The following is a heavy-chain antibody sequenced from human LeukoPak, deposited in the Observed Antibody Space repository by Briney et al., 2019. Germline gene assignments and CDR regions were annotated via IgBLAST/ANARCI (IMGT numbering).Heavy chain of an antibody. D-gene: IGHD3-9*01. J-gene: IGHJ4*02. CDR3: ARGPYDILTGYYLNY. Sequence: GGSLRLSCAASGFTFSSYSMNWVRQAPGKGLEWVSSISSSSSYIYYAGSVKGRFTISRDNAKNSLYLQMNSLRAEDTAVYYCARGPYDILTGYYLNYWGQGTLVTVSS. CDR2: ISSSSSYI. CDR1: GFTFSSYS. V-gene: IGHV3-21*01.